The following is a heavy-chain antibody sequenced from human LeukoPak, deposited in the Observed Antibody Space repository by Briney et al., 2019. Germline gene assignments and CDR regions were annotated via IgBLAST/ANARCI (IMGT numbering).Heavy chain of an antibody. Sequence: GGSLRLSCTASGFTFGDYAMSWVRQAPGEGLEWVGFIRSKAYGGTTEYAASVKGRFTISRDDSKSIAYLQMNSLKTEDTAVYYCTRDYDYALDYWGQGTLVTVSS. CDR3: TRDYDYALDY. D-gene: IGHD3-16*01. CDR1: GFTFGDYA. V-gene: IGHV3-49*04. J-gene: IGHJ4*02. CDR2: IRSKAYGGTT.